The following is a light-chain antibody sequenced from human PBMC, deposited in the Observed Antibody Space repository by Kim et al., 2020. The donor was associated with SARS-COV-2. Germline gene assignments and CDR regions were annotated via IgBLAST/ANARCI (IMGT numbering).Light chain of an antibody. CDR3: YSAADNNWV. V-gene: IGLV3-27*01. CDR1: VLAKKY. Sequence: SYELTQSSSVSVSPGQTARITCSGDVLAKKYARWFQQKPGQAPVLVIYKDSERPSGIPERFSGSSSGTTVTLTISGAQVEDEADYYCYSAADNNWVFGGG. J-gene: IGLJ3*02. CDR2: KDS.